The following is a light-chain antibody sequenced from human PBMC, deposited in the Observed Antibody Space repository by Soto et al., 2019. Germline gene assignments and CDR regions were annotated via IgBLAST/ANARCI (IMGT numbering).Light chain of an antibody. J-gene: IGKJ1*01. CDR2: DAS. CDR3: QQRSKWRT. Sequence: EIVLTQSPATLSLSPGERATLSCRASQSISSYLAWYQHKPGQAPRLLIYDASNRATGIPARFSGSGSGTDFTLTISSLEPEDFAVYYCQQRSKWRTFGQGTKVDIK. CDR1: QSISSY. V-gene: IGKV3-11*01.